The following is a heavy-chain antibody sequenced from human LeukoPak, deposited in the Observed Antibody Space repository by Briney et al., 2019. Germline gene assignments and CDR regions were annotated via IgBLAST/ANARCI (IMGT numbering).Heavy chain of an antibody. Sequence: GSLRLSCAASGFSVPNYYMSWVRQAPGKGLEWVSVFYTGGATFYADSVKGRFTISRHNSKNTLYLQMNSLRAEDTAVYYCARVEPGPYYYGMDVWGQGTTVTVSS. CDR2: FYTGGAT. CDR3: ARVEPGPYYYGMDV. V-gene: IGHV3-53*04. CDR1: GFSVPNYY. J-gene: IGHJ6*02.